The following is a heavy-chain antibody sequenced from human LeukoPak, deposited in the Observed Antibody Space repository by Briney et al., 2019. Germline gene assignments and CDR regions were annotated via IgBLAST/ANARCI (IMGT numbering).Heavy chain of an antibody. Sequence: PGGSLRLSCAASGFTFSSYAMSWVRQAPGKGLEWVSSISSSSSYIYYADSVKGRFTIPRDNAKNSLYLQMNSLRAEDTAVYYCARDGLWFGELPLYYYGMDVWGQGTTVTVSS. D-gene: IGHD3-10*01. J-gene: IGHJ6*02. CDR2: ISSSSSYI. CDR1: GFTFSSYA. CDR3: ARDGLWFGELPLYYYGMDV. V-gene: IGHV3-21*01.